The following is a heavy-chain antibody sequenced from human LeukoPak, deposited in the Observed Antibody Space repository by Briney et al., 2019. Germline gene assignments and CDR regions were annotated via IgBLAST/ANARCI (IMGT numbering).Heavy chain of an antibody. CDR1: GFTFSSYW. V-gene: IGHV3-74*01. Sequence: GGSLRLSCAASGFTFSSYWMHWVRQAPGKGLVWVSRINSDGSSTSYADSVKGRFTISRDNAKNTLYLQVNSLRAEDTAVYYRARGAYYYDSSGHLSIDYWGQGTLVTVSS. D-gene: IGHD3-22*01. CDR2: INSDGSST. CDR3: ARGAYYYDSSGHLSIDY. J-gene: IGHJ4*02.